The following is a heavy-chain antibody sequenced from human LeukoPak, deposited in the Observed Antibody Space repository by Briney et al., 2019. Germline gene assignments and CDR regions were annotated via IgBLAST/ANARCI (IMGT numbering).Heavy chain of an antibody. J-gene: IGHJ4*02. D-gene: IGHD5-12*01. CDR1: GGTFSSYA. CDR2: IIPIFGTA. V-gene: IGHV1-69*01. CDR3: ARGGVSGYEADY. Sequence: GASVKVSCKASGGTFSSYAISWVRQAPGQGLEWIGGIIPIFGTANYAQKFQGRVTITADESTSTAYMELSSLRSGDTAVYYCARGGVSGYEADYWGQGTLVTVSS.